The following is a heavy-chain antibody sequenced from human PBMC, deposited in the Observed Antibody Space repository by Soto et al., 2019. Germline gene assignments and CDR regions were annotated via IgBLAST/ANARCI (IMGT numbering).Heavy chain of an antibody. CDR2: VSHIGST. Sequence: SETLSLTCSVSGRSISNSSYLWGWVRQPPGKGLQWIGSVSHIGSTNYNPSLKSRLTISVGTSKTQSSLRLDSVTAADTAVYYCSRIAVSGPRTGFDYWGQGILVTVSS. D-gene: IGHD6-19*01. V-gene: IGHV4-39*01. CDR1: GRSISNSSYL. J-gene: IGHJ4*02. CDR3: SRIAVSGPRTGFDY.